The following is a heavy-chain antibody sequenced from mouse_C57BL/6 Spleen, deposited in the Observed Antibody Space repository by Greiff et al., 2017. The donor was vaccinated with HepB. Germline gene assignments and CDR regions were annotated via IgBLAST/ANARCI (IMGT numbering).Heavy chain of an antibody. J-gene: IGHJ3*01. V-gene: IGHV5-12*01. CDR1: GFTFSDYY. Sequence: EVNVVESGGGLVQPGGSLKLSCAASGFTFSDYYMYWVRQTPEKRLEWVAYISNGGGSTYYPDTVKGRFTISRDNAKNTLYLQMSRLKSEDTAMYYCARHEDYGGFAYWGQGTLVTVSA. CDR2: ISNGGGST. CDR3: ARHEDYGGFAY. D-gene: IGHD1-1*01.